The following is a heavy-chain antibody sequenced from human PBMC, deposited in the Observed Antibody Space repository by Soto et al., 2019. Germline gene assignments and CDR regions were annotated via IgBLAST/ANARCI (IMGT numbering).Heavy chain of an antibody. D-gene: IGHD2-21*02. CDR2: VFSSVSA. V-gene: IGHV4-4*07. CDR3: ARDGMTTGDT. Sequence: SETLSLTCIVSGVSVRSYTLSWVRQPANKGLEWIVRVFSSVSATYNPSLKSRVSISMDTPENRISLKLDSVTAADAGVYFCARDGMTTGDTWGPGTLVTVSS. CDR1: GVSVRSYT. J-gene: IGHJ4*02.